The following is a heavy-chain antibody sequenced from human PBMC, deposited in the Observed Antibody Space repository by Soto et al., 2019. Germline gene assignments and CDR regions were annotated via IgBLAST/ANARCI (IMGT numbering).Heavy chain of an antibody. D-gene: IGHD3-3*01. J-gene: IGHJ4*02. V-gene: IGHV3-11*01. CDR1: GYTFSDYY. CDR2: IDTSGTKI. Sequence: GGSLRLSCAASGYTFSDYYMSRIRQAPGKGLEWISYIDTSGTKIYYADSVKGRFTITRDNAKNSLYLEMNSLRDEDTAVYYCASHYDMWSGYLSPVDYWGQGTLVTVSS. CDR3: ASHYDMWSGYLSPVDY.